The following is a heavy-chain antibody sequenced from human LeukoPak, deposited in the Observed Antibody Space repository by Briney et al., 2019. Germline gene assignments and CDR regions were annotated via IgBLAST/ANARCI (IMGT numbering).Heavy chain of an antibody. CDR3: ARDSRSYYDSSCYSPDY. D-gene: IGHD3-22*01. J-gene: IGHJ4*02. Sequence: GASVTVSCKASGGTFSSYAISWVRQAPGQGLEWMGGIIPIFGTANYAQKFRGRVTITADESTSTAYMELSSLRSEDTAVYYCARDSRSYYDSSCYSPDYWGQGTLVTVSS. CDR1: GGTFSSYA. V-gene: IGHV1-69*01. CDR2: IIPIFGTA.